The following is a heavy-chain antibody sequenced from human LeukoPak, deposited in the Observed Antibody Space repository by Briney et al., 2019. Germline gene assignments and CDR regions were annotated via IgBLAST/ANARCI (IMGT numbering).Heavy chain of an antibody. CDR1: GFTFADYA. Sequence: GGSLRLSCAASGFTFADYAMHWVRQAPGKGLEWVSGISWNSGSIGYADSVRGRFTISRDNAKNSLYLQMNSLRAEDTALYYCAKDIREGTTVYYGMDVWGQGATVTVSS. V-gene: IGHV3-9*01. CDR3: AKDIREGTTVYYGMDV. J-gene: IGHJ6*02. CDR2: ISWNSGSI. D-gene: IGHD4-17*01.